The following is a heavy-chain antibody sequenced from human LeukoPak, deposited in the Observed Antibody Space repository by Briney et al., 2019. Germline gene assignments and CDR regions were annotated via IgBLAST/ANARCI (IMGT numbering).Heavy chain of an antibody. CDR1: GFSISSYG. Sequence: GGSLRLSCTASGFSISSYGMHWVRQAPGKGLEWVAAISYDGGNKYYEDSVKGRFTISRDNSEKTLYLQMNSLRSEDTAVYYCAKDQGSAYLYYFDYWGQGTLVTVSS. D-gene: IGHD3-22*01. CDR2: ISYDGGNK. CDR3: AKDQGSAYLYYFDY. V-gene: IGHV3-30*18. J-gene: IGHJ4*02.